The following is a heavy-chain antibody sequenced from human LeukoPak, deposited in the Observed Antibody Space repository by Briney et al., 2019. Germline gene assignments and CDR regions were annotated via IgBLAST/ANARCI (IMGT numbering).Heavy chain of an antibody. J-gene: IGHJ4*02. D-gene: IGHD3-3*01. CDR2: ISYDGSNK. V-gene: IGHV3-30-3*01. CDR1: GFTFSSYA. CDR3: ARDPAKFWSGHDY. Sequence: GGSLRLSCAASGFTFSSYAMHWVRQAPGKGLEWVAVISYDGSNKYYADSVKGRFTISRDNSKNTLYVQMNSPRAEDTAVYYCARDPAKFWSGHDYWGQGTLVTVSS.